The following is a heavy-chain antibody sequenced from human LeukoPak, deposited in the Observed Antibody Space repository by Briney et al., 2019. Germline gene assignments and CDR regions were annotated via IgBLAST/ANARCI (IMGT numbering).Heavy chain of an antibody. CDR1: GFTFSSYG. CDR2: IWYDGSKT. CDR3: ARARGSSGYYSDY. V-gene: IGHV3-33*01. J-gene: IGHJ4*02. Sequence: GRSLRLSCAASGFTFSSYGMHWVRQAPGKGLEWVAIIWYDGSKTYSADSVKGRFTISRDNSRNTLYLQMNSLRAEDTAVYYCARARGSSGYYSDYWGQGTQVTVSS. D-gene: IGHD3-22*01.